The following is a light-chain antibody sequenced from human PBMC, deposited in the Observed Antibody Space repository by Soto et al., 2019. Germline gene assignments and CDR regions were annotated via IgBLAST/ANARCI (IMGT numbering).Light chain of an antibody. V-gene: IGLV2-14*01. Sequence: QSALTQPASVSGSPGQSITISCTGTSSDVGGYNYVSWFQQHPGKAPKLIIYDVINRPSGVSNRFSGSKSGNTGSLTISGLQAEDEADYYCSSFTSSTTRVFGGGTKLTVL. CDR1: SSDVGGYNY. CDR2: DVI. J-gene: IGLJ3*02. CDR3: SSFTSSTTRV.